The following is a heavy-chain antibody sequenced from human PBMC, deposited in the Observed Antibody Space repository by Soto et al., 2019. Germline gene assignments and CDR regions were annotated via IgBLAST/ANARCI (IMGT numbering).Heavy chain of an antibody. J-gene: IGHJ4*02. CDR3: ARNLLDLYSSSPGIDY. Sequence: EVQLVESGGGLVRPGGSLRLSCAASGFTFSIYWMHWVRQAPGKGLVWVSRINSDGSSTSYADSVKGRFTISRDNAKNTLYLQMNRLRAEDTAVYYCARNLLDLYSSSPGIDYWGQGTLVTVSS. CDR2: INSDGSST. D-gene: IGHD6-6*01. V-gene: IGHV3-74*01. CDR1: GFTFSIYW.